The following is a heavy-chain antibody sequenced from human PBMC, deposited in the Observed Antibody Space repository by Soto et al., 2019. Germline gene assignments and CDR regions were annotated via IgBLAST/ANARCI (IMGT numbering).Heavy chain of an antibody. D-gene: IGHD2-2*02. V-gene: IGHV4-34*01. CDR3: ARFVVVPAAIDDY. J-gene: IGHJ4*02. CDR2: INHSGST. CDR1: GGSLSGFY. Sequence: SETLSLTCVVYGGSLSGFYWSWIRQPPGKGLEWIGDINHSGSTNYNPSLKSRVTISVDTSKNQFSLKLSSVTAADTAMYYCARFVVVPAAIDDYWGQGTLVTVSS.